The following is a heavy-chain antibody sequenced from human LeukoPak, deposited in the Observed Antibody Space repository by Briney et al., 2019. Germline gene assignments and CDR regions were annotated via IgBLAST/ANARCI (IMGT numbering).Heavy chain of an antibody. CDR1: GGSFSGYY. J-gene: IGHJ4*02. CDR3: ARDGNYGDHHTFDY. V-gene: IGHV4-34*01. CDR2: INHSGST. Sequence: SETLSLTCAVYGGSFSGYYWSWIRQPPGKGLEWIGEINHSGSTNYNPSLKSRVTISVDTSKNQFSLKLSSVTAADTAVYYCARDGNYGDHHTFDYWGQGTLVTVSS. D-gene: IGHD4-17*01.